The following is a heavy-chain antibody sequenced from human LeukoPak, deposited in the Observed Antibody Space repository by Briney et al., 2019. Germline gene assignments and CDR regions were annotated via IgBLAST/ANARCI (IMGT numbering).Heavy chain of an antibody. CDR1: GFTFRNFG. J-gene: IGHJ4*02. D-gene: IGHD2-8*01. V-gene: IGHV3-33*03. Sequence: GGSLRLACAESGFTFRNFGMHWVRQAPGKGLEWVSALFHDGNYEYYRDSVKGRFTVSRDHSNNTLYLQMNSLRVEDTAVYYCAKDLQYFNGGICSPDYWRQGTLVTVSS. CDR3: AKDLQYFNGGICSPDY. CDR2: LFHDGNYE.